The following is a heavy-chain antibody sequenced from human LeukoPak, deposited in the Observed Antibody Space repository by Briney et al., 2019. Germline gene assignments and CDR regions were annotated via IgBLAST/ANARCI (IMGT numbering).Heavy chain of an antibody. J-gene: IGHJ4*02. V-gene: IGHV3-23*05. D-gene: IGHD4-17*01. CDR1: GFTFSSYA. Sequence: GGSLRLSCAASGFTFSSYAMTWVRQAPRKGREWVSGISKSGNNTYSADSVAGRLTISRNNSKNTLYLQMNSLRADDTAVYYCAAAVTTGRAEHYWGQGTLVTVSS. CDR2: ISKSGNNT. CDR3: AAAVTTGRAEHY.